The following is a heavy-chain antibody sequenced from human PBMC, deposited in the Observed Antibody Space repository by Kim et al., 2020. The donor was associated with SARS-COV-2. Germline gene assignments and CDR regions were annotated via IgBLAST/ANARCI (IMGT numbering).Heavy chain of an antibody. CDR1: GYTFTGYY. CDR3: ARDRGYSSSWYVVGVDY. J-gene: IGHJ4*02. V-gene: IGHV1-2*02. CDR2: INPNSGGT. Sequence: ASVKVSCKASGYTFTGYYMHWVRQAPGQGLEWMGWINPNSGGTNYAQKFQGRVTMTRDTSISTAYMELSRLRSDDTAVYYCARDRGYSSSWYVVGVDYWGQGTLVTVSS. D-gene: IGHD6-13*01.